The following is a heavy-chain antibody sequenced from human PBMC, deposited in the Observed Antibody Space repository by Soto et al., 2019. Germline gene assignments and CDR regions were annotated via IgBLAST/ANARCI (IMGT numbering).Heavy chain of an antibody. D-gene: IGHD2-2*01. J-gene: IGHJ2*01. CDR3: ARGSCSSTSCYGDWYFDL. V-gene: IGHV4-30-2*01. Sequence: QLQLQESGSGLVKPSQTLSLTCAVSGGSISSGGYSWSWIRQPPGKGLEWIGYIYHSGSTYYNPSLKSRVTLSVNRSKNQFSLKLSSVTAADTAVYYCARGSCSSTSCYGDWYFDLWGRGTLVTVSS. CDR2: IYHSGST. CDR1: GGSISSGGYS.